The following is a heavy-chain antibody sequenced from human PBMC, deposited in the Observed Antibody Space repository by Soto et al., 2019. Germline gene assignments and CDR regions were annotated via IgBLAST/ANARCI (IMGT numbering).Heavy chain of an antibody. D-gene: IGHD2-2*01. CDR1: GFTFSGSA. CDR2: IRSKANSYAT. V-gene: IGHV3-73*01. CDR3: TRLPADSSIDRFDY. Sequence: PGGSLRLSCAASGFTFSGSAMHWVRQASGKGLEWVGRIRSKANSYATAYAASVKGRFTISRDDSKNTAYLQMNSLKTEDTAVYYCTRLPADSSIDRFDYWGQGTLVTVSS. J-gene: IGHJ4*02.